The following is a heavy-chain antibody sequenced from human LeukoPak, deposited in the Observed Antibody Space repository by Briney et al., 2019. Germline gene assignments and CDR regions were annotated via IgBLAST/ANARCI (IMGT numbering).Heavy chain of an antibody. CDR1: GFTVSSNY. Sequence: PGGSLRLSCAASGFTVSSNYMSWVRQAPGKGLEWVSVIYSGGSTYYADSVKGRFTISRDNAKNSLYLQMNSLRAKDTAVYYCARAPTVLVGYCSSSSCQADYWGQGTLVTVSS. CDR3: ARAPTVLVGYCSSSSCQADY. J-gene: IGHJ4*02. CDR2: IYSGGST. D-gene: IGHD2-2*01. V-gene: IGHV3-53*01.